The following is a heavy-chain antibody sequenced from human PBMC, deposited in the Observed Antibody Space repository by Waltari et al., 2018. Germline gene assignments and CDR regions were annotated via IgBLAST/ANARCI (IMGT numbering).Heavy chain of an antibody. CDR2: IYYSGST. J-gene: IGHJ3*02. CDR1: GGSLSSVGYY. D-gene: IGHD4-17*01. CDR3: ARDDYGDYHAFDI. V-gene: IGHV4-31*03. Sequence: QVQLQESGPGLVKPSQTLSPTCTVSGGSLSSVGYYWSWIRQHPGKGLEWIGYIYYSGSTYYNPSLKSRVTISVDTSKNQFSLKLSSVTAADTAVYYCARDDYGDYHAFDIWGQGTMVTVSS.